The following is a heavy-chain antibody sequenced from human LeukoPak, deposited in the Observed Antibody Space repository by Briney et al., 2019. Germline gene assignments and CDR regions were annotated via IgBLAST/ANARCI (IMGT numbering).Heavy chain of an antibody. CDR3: ARDLTGCSGGSCHSPNWFDP. V-gene: IGHV3-74*01. CDR2: INSDRSST. D-gene: IGHD2-15*01. CDR1: GFTFSSYW. J-gene: IGHJ5*02. Sequence: QPGGSLRLSCAASGFTFSSYWMHWVRQAPGKGLVWVSRINSDRSSTSYADSVKGRFTISRDNAKNTLYLQMNSLRAEDTAVYYCARDLTGCSGGSCHSPNWFDPWGQGTLVTVSS.